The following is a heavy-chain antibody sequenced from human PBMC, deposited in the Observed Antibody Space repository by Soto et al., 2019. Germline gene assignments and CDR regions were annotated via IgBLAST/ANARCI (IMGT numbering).Heavy chain of an antibody. D-gene: IGHD2-2*01. V-gene: IGHV5-51*01. CDR2: IYPGGSDI. CDR3: ARGGGDIVVVPAVVVQLCFPVLAS. J-gene: IGHJ5*02. CDR1: GYSFTSYC. Sequence: GESLKISCKGSGYSFTSYCIGWVRQMPGKGLEWMGIIYPGGSDIRYSPSFQGQVTISADKSISTAYLQWSSLKASDTAMYYCARGGGDIVVVPAVVVQLCFPVLASWGQGPLVTV.